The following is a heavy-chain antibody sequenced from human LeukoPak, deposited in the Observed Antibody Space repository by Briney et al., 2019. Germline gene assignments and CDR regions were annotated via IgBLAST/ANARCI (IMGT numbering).Heavy chain of an antibody. CDR3: ASPAHFWSGPGG. V-gene: IGHV3-7*01. Sequence: GGSLRLSCAASGFTFHTYWMNWVRQAPGKGLEWVANIKQDGSEKYYVDSVKGRFTISRDNAKNSLFLQMNSLRVEDTAVYYCASPAHFWSGPGGWGQGTLVTVSS. CDR2: IKQDGSEK. CDR1: GFTFHTYW. D-gene: IGHD3-3*02. J-gene: IGHJ4*02.